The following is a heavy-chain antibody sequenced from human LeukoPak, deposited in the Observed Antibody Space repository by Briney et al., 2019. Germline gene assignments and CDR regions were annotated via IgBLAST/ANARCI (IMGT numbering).Heavy chain of an antibody. J-gene: IGHJ6*03. CDR1: GGTFSSYA. V-gene: IGHV1-69*05. CDR3: ARELGYYMDV. D-gene: IGHD3-16*01. CDR2: IIPIFGTA. Sequence: ASVKVSCKASGGTFSSYAISWVRQAPGQGLEWMGRIIPIFGTANYAQKFQGRVTITTDESTSTAYMELSSLRSEDTAVYYCARELGYYMDVWGKGITVTVSS.